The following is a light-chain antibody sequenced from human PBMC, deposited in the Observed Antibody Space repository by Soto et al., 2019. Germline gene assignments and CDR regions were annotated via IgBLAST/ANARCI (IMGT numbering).Light chain of an antibody. J-gene: IGKJ3*01. CDR3: QKYNSAP. CDR1: QGISNY. CDR2: AAS. V-gene: IGKV1-27*01. Sequence: DLPMTQSPSSLSASVGDRVTITCRASQGISNYLAWYQQKPGKVPKLLIYAASTLQSGVPSRFSGSGSGTDFTLTISSLQPEDVATYYCQKYNSAPFGPGTKVDIK.